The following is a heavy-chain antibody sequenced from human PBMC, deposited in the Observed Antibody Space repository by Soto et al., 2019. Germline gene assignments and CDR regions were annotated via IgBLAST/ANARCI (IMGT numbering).Heavy chain of an antibody. J-gene: IGHJ4*02. D-gene: IGHD6-13*01. V-gene: IGHV3-30-3*01. Sequence: QVQLVESGGGVVQPGRSLRLSCAASGFTFSSYAMHWVRQAPGKGLEWVAVISYDGSNKYYADSVKGRFTISRDNSKNTLYLQMNSLRAEDTAVYYCARGGEGPWSSWVDYWGQGTLVTVSS. CDR2: ISYDGSNK. CDR1: GFTFSSYA. CDR3: ARGGEGPWSSWVDY.